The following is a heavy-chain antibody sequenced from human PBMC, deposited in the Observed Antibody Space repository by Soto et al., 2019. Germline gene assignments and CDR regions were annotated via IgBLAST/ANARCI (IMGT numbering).Heavy chain of an antibody. CDR1: GLTVSGKTY. CDR3: ATWHLREHAYDI. J-gene: IGHJ3*02. CDR2: VYDLDGT. D-gene: IGHD5-12*01. V-gene: IGHV3-53*01. Sequence: DVQLVESGGGLIQPGGSLRLSCVASGLTVSGKTYVAWVRQAPGKGPEWVSGVYDLDGTYYADSVRGRFTTSIGNXRTTVWLQMRDLRPEDTALYFCATWHLREHAYDIWGRGTMVTVSS.